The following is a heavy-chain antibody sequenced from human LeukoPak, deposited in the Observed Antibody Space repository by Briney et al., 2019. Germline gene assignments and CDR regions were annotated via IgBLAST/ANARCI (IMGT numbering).Heavy chain of an antibody. D-gene: IGHD1-26*01. CDR3: ARDPSGSYYRFDY. J-gene: IGHJ4*02. Sequence: GGSLRLSCAASGFTFSSYTMNWVRQAPGKGLEWVSSISSSSIYIYYADSVKGRFTISRDNAKNSLYLQMNSLRAEDTAVYYCARDPSGSYYRFDYWGQGTLVTVSS. CDR1: GFTFSSYT. CDR2: ISSSSIYI. V-gene: IGHV3-21*01.